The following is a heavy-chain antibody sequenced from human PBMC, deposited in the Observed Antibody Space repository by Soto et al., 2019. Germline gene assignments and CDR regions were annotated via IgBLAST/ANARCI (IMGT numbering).Heavy chain of an antibody. CDR2: IIPIPGTA. V-gene: IGHV1-69*01. J-gene: IGHJ6*02. Sequence: QVQLVQSGAEVKKPGSSVKVSCKASGGTFGSYAISWVRQAPGQGREWMGGIIPIPGTANYAQKFQGRVTIAADESTSTAYMERSSLRSEDTAVYYCARSQGSSTSLEIYYYYYYGMDVWGQGTTVTVSS. D-gene: IGHD2-2*01. CDR3: ARSQGSSTSLEIYYYYYYGMDV. CDR1: GGTFGSYA.